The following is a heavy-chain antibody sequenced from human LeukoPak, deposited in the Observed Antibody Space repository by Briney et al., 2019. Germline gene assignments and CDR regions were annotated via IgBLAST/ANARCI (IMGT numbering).Heavy chain of an antibody. D-gene: IGHD2-8*01. CDR1: GFTFSSYA. Sequence: GGSLRLSCAASGFTFSSYAMSWVRQAPGKGLEWVSSISGSGGSTYYADSVKGRFTISRDNSKNTLYLQMNSLRADDTGLYYCAGGNGRLIERWGQGTLVTVSS. CDR3: AGGNGRLIER. V-gene: IGHV3-23*01. CDR2: ISGSGGST. J-gene: IGHJ4*02.